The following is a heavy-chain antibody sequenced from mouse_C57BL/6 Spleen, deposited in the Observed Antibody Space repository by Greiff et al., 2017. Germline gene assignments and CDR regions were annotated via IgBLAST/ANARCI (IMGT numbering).Heavy chain of an antibody. D-gene: IGHD1-1*01. V-gene: IGHV1-15*01. CDR1: GYTFTDYE. CDR3: HYGSSYRSYAMDY. J-gene: IGHJ4*01. Sequence: QVQLQQSGAELVRPGASVTLSCKASGYTFTDYEMHWVKQTPVHGLEWIGAIDPETGGTAYNQKFKGQATLTADQSSSTAYLSLRSLTSDGSADYYCHYGSSYRSYAMDYGGQGTSVTVSS. CDR2: IDPETGGT.